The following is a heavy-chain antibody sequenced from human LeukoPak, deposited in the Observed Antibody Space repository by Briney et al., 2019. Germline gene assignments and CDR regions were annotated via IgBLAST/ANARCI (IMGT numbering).Heavy chain of an antibody. V-gene: IGHV1-69*13. CDR2: IIPIFGTA. CDR1: GGTFSNYA. D-gene: IGHD2-15*01. Sequence: SVTVSFKASGGTFSNYAISWVRQAPGQGLEWMGGIIPIFGTANYAQKFQRRVTITADESTSTAYMELSSLRSEDTAVYYCARGYCSGGSCYYYYGMDVWGQGTTVTVSS. CDR3: ARGYCSGGSCYYYYGMDV. J-gene: IGHJ6*02.